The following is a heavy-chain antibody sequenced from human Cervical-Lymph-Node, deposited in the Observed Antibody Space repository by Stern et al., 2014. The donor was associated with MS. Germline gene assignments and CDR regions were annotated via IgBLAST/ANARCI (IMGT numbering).Heavy chain of an antibody. CDR3: AGSGWTRGDY. Sequence: KESGPGLVKPSETLSLTCTVSGGSVSSSHYYWAWIRQPPGKGLEYIGNIYYSGSTYYNPSLKSRVTISVDTSKNQFSLKLSSVSAADTAVYFCAGSGWTRGDYWGQGTLVTVSS. CDR2: IYYSGST. CDR1: GGSVSSSHYY. J-gene: IGHJ4*02. V-gene: IGHV4-39*01. D-gene: IGHD6-19*01.